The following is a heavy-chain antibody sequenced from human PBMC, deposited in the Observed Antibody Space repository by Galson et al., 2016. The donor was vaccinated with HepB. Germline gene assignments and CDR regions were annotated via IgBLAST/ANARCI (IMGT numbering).Heavy chain of an antibody. CDR2: ISSDGSNE. J-gene: IGHJ4*02. CDR3: AREAERWNYLDY. CDR1: GYIFRTYP. D-gene: IGHD5-24*01. Sequence: SLRLSCAASGYIFRTYPMHWVRQAPGKGLEWVAVISSDGSNEWYADSGKGRFTISRDNSQNTLSLQMSSLRPEDTAAYYCAREAERWNYLDYWGQGALVTVSS. V-gene: IGHV3-30*04.